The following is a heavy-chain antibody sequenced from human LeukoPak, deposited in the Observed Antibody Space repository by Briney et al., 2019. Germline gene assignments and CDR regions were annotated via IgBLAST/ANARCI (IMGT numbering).Heavy chain of an antibody. V-gene: IGHV1-46*01. CDR1: GYNFFSHF. CDR3: AREPPPAAKNFDY. Sequence: GASVMVSCKASGYNFFSHFMHWVRQVPGQGPEWMGLITPSGDQTIYAQSFQGRLTVTRDTSTTTVYMDLTGLRSEDTAVYYCAREPPPAAKNFDYWGQGTLVTVSS. D-gene: IGHD2-2*01. J-gene: IGHJ4*02. CDR2: ITPSGDQT.